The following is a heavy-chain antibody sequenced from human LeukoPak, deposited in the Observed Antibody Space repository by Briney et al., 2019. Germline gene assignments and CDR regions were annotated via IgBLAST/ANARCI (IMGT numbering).Heavy chain of an antibody. Sequence: GGSLRLSCAASGFTFSSYAMSWVRQAPGKGREWVSAISGSGGSTYYADSVKGRFTISRDNSKNTLYLQMNSLRAEDTAVYYCAKDGLRFGALNYFDYWGHGTLVTVSS. CDR3: AKDGLRFGALNYFDY. J-gene: IGHJ4*01. CDR1: GFTFSSYA. CDR2: ISGSGGST. D-gene: IGHD3-10*01. V-gene: IGHV3-23*01.